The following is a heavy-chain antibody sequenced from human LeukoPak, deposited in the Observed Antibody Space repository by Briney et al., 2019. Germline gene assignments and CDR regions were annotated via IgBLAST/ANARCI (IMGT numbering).Heavy chain of an antibody. CDR2: ISGSGDNT. V-gene: IGHV3-23*01. CDR3: AKMKGHPLPKYYMDV. CDR1: GFTFNSYA. J-gene: IGHJ6*01. D-gene: IGHD1-26*01. Sequence: GGSLRLSCAASGFTFNSYAMYWVRQAPGKGLEWVSGISGSGDNTLYADSVKGRFTISRDNSKNTLYLEMNSLRAEDTAIYYCAKMKGHPLPKYYMDVWGQGTTVTVSS.